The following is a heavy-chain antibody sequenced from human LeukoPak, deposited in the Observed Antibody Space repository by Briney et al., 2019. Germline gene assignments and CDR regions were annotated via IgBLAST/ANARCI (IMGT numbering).Heavy chain of an antibody. D-gene: IGHD6-13*01. Sequence: GGSLRLSCAASGFTFSSYNMHWVRQATGKGLEWVSAIGTAGDTYYPGSVKGRFTISRENAKNSLYLQMNSLRAGDTAVYYCARAIAAAGTLGAFDIWGQGTMVTVSS. CDR1: GFTFSSYN. CDR3: ARAIAAAGTLGAFDI. CDR2: IGTAGDT. V-gene: IGHV3-13*01. J-gene: IGHJ3*02.